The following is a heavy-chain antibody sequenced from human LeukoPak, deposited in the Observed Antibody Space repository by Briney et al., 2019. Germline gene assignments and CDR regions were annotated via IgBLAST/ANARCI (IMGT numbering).Heavy chain of an antibody. J-gene: IGHJ6*03. V-gene: IGHV4-39*07. Sequence: SETLSLTCTVSGGSISSSSYYWGWIRQPPGKGLEWIGSIYYSGSTYYNPSLKSRVTISVDTSKNQFSLKLSSVTAADTAVYYCARHGSRDGYNHGAWLNYYYYYYMDVWGKGTTVTVSS. CDR3: ARHGSRDGYNHGAWLNYYYYYYMDV. CDR1: GGSISSSSYY. CDR2: IYYSGST. D-gene: IGHD5-24*01.